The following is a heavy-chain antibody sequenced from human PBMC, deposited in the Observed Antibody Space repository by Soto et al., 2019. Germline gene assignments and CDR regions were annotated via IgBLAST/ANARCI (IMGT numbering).Heavy chain of an antibody. D-gene: IGHD2-21*01. CDR2: IDTAGDT. CDR3: ARAIETDCDAFDL. V-gene: IGHV3-13*01. CDR1: GFTFSTYD. Sequence: GGSLRLSCAASGFTFSTYDMHWVRQATGKGLEWVSAIDTAGDTFYPGSLKGRFTISRENAKNSLYLHMNSLRVGDTAVYYCARAIETDCDAFDLWGQGTVVTVSS. J-gene: IGHJ3*01.